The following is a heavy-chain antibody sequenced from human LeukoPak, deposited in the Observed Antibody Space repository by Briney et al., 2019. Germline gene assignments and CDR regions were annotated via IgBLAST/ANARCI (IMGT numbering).Heavy chain of an antibody. CDR3: AKGMFHDSSGYYSQPFDY. D-gene: IGHD3-22*01. Sequence: GGSLRLSCAASGFTFDDYAMHWVRQAPGKGLEWVSAIRWNNNKIGYADSVKGRFTISRDNAKNSLYLQMNSLRAEDTALYYCAKGMFHDSSGYYSQPFDYWGQGTLVTVSS. V-gene: IGHV3-9*01. CDR1: GFTFDDYA. CDR2: IRWNNNKI. J-gene: IGHJ4*02.